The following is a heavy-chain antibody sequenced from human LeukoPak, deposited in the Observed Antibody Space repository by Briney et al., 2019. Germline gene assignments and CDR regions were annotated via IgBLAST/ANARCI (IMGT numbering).Heavy chain of an antibody. V-gene: IGHV3-21*01. Sequence: GGSLRLSCAASGFTFSSYSMNWVRQAPGKGLEWVSSISSSSSYIYYADSVKGRFTISRDNAKNSLYLQMNSLRAEDTAVYYCARDLSQFDYDSSGYYYYFDYWGQGTLVTVSS. CDR2: ISSSSSYI. D-gene: IGHD3-22*01. CDR1: GFTFSSYS. J-gene: IGHJ4*02. CDR3: ARDLSQFDYDSSGYYYYFDY.